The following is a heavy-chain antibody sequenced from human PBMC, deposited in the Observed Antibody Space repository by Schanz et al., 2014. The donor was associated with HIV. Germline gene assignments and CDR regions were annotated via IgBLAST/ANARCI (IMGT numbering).Heavy chain of an antibody. CDR2: MNPGSGNT. D-gene: IGHD2-21*01. Sequence: QVQLVQSGAEVKKPGASVRVSCKASGYNFGNLDINWVRQATGQGLEWLGWMNPGSGNTGYAWKFQGRVTMTRDTSIRTAYMALSSLRSEDTAVFYCARGNLAYCGGGSCYTRFQFFQVWGQGTLITVSS. V-gene: IGHV1-8*02. CDR1: GYNFGNLD. J-gene: IGHJ1*01. CDR3: ARGNLAYCGGGSCYTRFQFFQV.